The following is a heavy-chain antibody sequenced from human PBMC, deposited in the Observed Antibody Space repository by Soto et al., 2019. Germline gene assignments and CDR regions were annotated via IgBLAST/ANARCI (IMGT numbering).Heavy chain of an antibody. D-gene: IGHD2-2*01. V-gene: IGHV3-23*01. J-gene: IGHJ1*01. CDR3: AKSVVPRRSTSCFYYFQH. Sequence: GGSLRLSYAASGFTFSSYAMSWVRQAPGKGLEWVSAISGSGGSTYYADSVKGRFTISRDNSKNTLYLQMNSLRAEDTAVYYCAKSVVPRRSTSCFYYFQHGGQGTLVTVSS. CDR2: ISGSGGST. CDR1: GFTFSSYA.